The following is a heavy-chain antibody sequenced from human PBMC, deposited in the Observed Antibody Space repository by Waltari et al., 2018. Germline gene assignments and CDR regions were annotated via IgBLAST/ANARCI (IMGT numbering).Heavy chain of an antibody. CDR1: GLIFSDFA. V-gene: IGHV3-73*01. CDR2: IRSRTKGDAT. CDR3: VRPFELGID. Sequence: VQLVESGGALVQPGGSLKLSCAASGLIFSDFAIHWVRQASGKGPEWVGRIRSRTKGDATAYTASVEGRFTISRDDSKNTVYLQMNSLKTDDTAVYYCVRPFELGIDWGQGTLVTVSS. D-gene: IGHD7-27*01. J-gene: IGHJ4*02.